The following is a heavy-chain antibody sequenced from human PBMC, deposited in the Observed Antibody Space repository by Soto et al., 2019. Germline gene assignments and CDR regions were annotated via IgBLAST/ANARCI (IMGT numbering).Heavy chain of an antibody. CDR1: GFTFSNAW. D-gene: IGHD3-16*02. Sequence: EVQLVESGGGLVKPGGSPRLSCAASGFTFSNAWMNWVRQAPGKGLEWVGRIKSKTDGGTTDYAAPEKGRFTISRDDSKNTLYLQMNSLQTEDTAVYYCTTAAIYYDYVWGSYRYSRGLDDWGQGTLVTVCS. CDR3: TTAAIYYDYVWGSYRYSRGLDD. J-gene: IGHJ4*02. CDR2: IKSKTDGGTT. V-gene: IGHV3-15*07.